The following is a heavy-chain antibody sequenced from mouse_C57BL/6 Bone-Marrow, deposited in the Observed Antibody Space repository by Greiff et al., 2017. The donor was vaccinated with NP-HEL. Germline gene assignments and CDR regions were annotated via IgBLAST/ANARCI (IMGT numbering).Heavy chain of an antibody. Sequence: QVQLQQPGAELVRPGSSVKLSCKASGYTFTSYWMDWVKQRPGQGLEWIGNIYPSDSETHYNQKFKDKATLTVDKSSSTAYMQLSSLTSEDSAVYYCAREDYYGSSYYCDYWGQGTTLTVSS. CDR3: AREDYYGSSYYCDY. J-gene: IGHJ2*01. V-gene: IGHV1-61*01. D-gene: IGHD1-1*01. CDR1: GYTFTSYW. CDR2: IYPSDSET.